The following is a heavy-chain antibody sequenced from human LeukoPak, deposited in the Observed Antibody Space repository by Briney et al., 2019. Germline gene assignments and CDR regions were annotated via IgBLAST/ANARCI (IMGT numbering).Heavy chain of an antibody. CDR2: ISYDGSNK. CDR1: GFTFSSYG. V-gene: IGHV3-30*03. D-gene: IGHD3-3*01. Sequence: GGSLRLSCAASGFTFSSYGMHWVRQAPGKGLEWVAVISYDGSNKYYADSVKGRFTISRDNAKNSLYLQMNSLRAEDTAVYYCARVNPPVFYDFWSGYPNYYYYGMDVWGQGTTVTVSS. CDR3: ARVNPPVFYDFWSGYPNYYYYGMDV. J-gene: IGHJ6*02.